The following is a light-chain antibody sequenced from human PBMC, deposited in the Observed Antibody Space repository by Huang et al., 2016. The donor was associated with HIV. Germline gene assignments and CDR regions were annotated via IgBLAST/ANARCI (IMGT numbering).Light chain of an antibody. J-gene: IGKJ2*01. CDR1: QSISSW. CDR3: QQYNRYSYT. V-gene: IGKV1-5*03. CDR2: KAS. Sequence: DIQMTQSPSTLSASVGDRVTITCRASQSISSWLAWYKQKPGKAPKVLIYKASSLESGVPSRFSGSGSGTEFTLTISSLQPDDFATYYCQQYNRYSYTFGQGTNLEIK.